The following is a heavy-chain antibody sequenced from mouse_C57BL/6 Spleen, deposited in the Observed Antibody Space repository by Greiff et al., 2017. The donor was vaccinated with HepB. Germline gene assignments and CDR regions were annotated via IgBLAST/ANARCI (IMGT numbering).Heavy chain of an antibody. CDR3: ARDPFYDGYYPFPY. D-gene: IGHD2-3*01. V-gene: IGHV1-18*01. CDR1: GYTFTDYN. CDR2: INPNNGGT. Sequence: VQLQQSGPELVKPGASVKIPCKASGYTFTDYNMDWVKQSHGKSLEWIGDINPNNGGTIYNQNFKGKATLTVDKSSSTAYMELRSLTSEDTAVYYCARDPFYDGYYPFPYWGQGTLVTVSA. J-gene: IGHJ3*01.